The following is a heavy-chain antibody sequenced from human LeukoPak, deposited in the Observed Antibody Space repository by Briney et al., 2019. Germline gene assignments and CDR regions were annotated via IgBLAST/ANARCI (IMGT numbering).Heavy chain of an antibody. V-gene: IGHV6-1*01. Sequence: SQTLSLTCAISGDSVSSNSAAWNWTRQSPSRGLEWLGRTYYRSKWYNDYAVSVKSRITLNPDTSKNQFSLQLNSVTPEDTAVYYCARDGTMRSGPAFDIWGQGTMVTVSS. CDR1: GDSVSSNSAA. CDR3: ARDGTMRSGPAFDI. CDR2: TYYRSKWYN. D-gene: IGHD3-3*01. J-gene: IGHJ3*02.